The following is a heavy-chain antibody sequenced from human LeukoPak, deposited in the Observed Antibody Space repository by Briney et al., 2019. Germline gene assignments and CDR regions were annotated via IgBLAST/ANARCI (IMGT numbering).Heavy chain of an antibody. CDR3: ARGRRRDILTGYYSDNWFDP. V-gene: IGHV4-59*12. D-gene: IGHD3-9*01. CDR1: GGSISSYY. Sequence: SETLSLTCTVSGGSISSYYWSWIRQPPGKGLEWIGYIYYSGSTNYNPSLKSRVTISVDTSKNQFSLKLSSVTAADTAVYYCARGRRRDILTGYYSDNWFDPWGQGTLVTVSS. J-gene: IGHJ5*02. CDR2: IYYSGST.